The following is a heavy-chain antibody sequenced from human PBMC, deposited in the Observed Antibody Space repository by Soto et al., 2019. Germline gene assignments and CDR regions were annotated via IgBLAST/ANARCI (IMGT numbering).Heavy chain of an antibody. CDR3: ARLRRYSRGTYPGYYFDY. CDR1: GYTFPSYG. J-gene: IGHJ4*02. Sequence: GASVKVSFKASGYTFPSYGISWVRQAPGQGLEWMGWIIAYNGSTNYAQKLQGRVTMTTDTSTSTAYMELRSLRSDDTAVYYSARLRRYSRGTYPGYYFDYWGQGTLVTVSS. V-gene: IGHV1-18*01. CDR2: IIAYNGST. D-gene: IGHD6-13*01.